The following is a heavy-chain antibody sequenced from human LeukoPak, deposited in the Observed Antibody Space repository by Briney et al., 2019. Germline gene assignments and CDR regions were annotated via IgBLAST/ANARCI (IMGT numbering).Heavy chain of an antibody. CDR1: GGSFSGYY. J-gene: IGHJ4*02. D-gene: IGHD6-13*01. CDR2: ISHSGST. Sequence: PSETLSLTCAVSGGSFSGYYWSWIRQPPGKGLEWIGEISHSGSTNYNPSLKSRVPISVDTSKNQFSLKLSSVTAADTAVYSCARGQARDCSSTGCSPRIAAAGTDFDYWGQGTLVTVSS. CDR3: ARGQARDCSSTGCSPRIAAAGTDFDY. V-gene: IGHV4-34*01.